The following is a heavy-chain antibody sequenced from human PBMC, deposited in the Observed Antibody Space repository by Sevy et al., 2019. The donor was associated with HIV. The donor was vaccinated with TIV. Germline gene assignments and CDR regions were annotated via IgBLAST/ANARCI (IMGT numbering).Heavy chain of an antibody. J-gene: IGHJ3*02. D-gene: IGHD3-22*01. Sequence: GGSLRLSCAASGFTFSSYAMSWVRQAPGKGLEWVSAISGSGGSTYYADSVKGRFTISRDNSKNTMYVKMNSLRVEDTAVYYCAKDEGPYYYDSSGYVDAFDIWGQGTMVTVSS. CDR3: AKDEGPYYYDSSGYVDAFDI. V-gene: IGHV3-23*01. CDR2: ISGSGGST. CDR1: GFTFSSYA.